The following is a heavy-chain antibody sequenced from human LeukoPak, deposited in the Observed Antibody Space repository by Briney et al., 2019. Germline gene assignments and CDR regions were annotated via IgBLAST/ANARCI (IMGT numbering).Heavy chain of an antibody. D-gene: IGHD1-26*01. CDR2: ISYDGSNK. CDR3: AKPLGGWELLDDAFDI. Sequence: PGGSLRLSCAASGFTFSSYAMHWVRQAPGKGLEGVAVISYDGSNKYYADSVKGRFTISRDNSKNTLYLQMNSLRAEDTAVYYCAKPLGGWELLDDAFDIWGQGTMVTVSS. CDR1: GFTFSSYA. V-gene: IGHV3-30-3*02. J-gene: IGHJ3*02.